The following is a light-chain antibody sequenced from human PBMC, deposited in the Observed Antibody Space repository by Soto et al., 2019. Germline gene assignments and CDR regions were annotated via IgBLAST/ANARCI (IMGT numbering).Light chain of an antibody. J-gene: IGLJ1*01. CDR1: SSDIGSYNL. CDR2: EGS. Sequence: QSSLTQPGSVSGSPGQSLTITCTGTSSDIGSYNLVSWYQQQPGKAPKLIIYEGSKRPSGVSNSFSGSTSGNTASLTISGLQAEDEADYYCCSYAGSSTFVFGTGAKVTVL. CDR3: CSYAGSSTFV. V-gene: IGLV2-23*03.